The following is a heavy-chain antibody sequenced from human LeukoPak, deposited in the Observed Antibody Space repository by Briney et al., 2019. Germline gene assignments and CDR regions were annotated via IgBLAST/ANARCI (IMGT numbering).Heavy chain of an antibody. CDR2: ISGSGGST. V-gene: IGHV3-23*01. D-gene: IGHD3-22*01. Sequence: PGGSLRLSCAASGSTFSSYAMSWVRQAPGKGLEWVSAISGSGGSTYYADSVKGRFTISRDNSKNTLYLQMNSLRAEDTAVYYCAKLPTLYYYDSSGYYYFDCWGQGTLVTVSS. CDR1: GSTFSSYA. J-gene: IGHJ4*02. CDR3: AKLPTLYYYDSSGYYYFDC.